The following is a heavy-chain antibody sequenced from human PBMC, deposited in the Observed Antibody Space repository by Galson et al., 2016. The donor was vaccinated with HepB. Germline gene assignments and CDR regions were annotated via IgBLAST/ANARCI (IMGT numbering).Heavy chain of an antibody. CDR2: ISGSGDST. V-gene: IGHV3-23*01. J-gene: IGHJ4*02. CDR1: GFTFSDYA. CDR3: APTHCSGSSCYHFFDY. Sequence: SLRLSCAASGFTFSDYAMSWVRRAPGKGLEWVSSISGSGDSTHYADSVKGRFAISRDKTKNTLYLQMNSLRAEDTAVYSCAPTHCSGSSCYHFFDYWGQGTLVTVSS. D-gene: IGHD2-2*01.